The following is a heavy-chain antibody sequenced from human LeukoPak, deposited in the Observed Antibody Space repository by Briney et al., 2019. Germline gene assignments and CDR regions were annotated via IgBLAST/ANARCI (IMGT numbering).Heavy chain of an antibody. CDR1: GFTFSSYS. Sequence: GGSLRLSCAASGFTFSSYSMNWVRQAPGKGLEWVSSISSSSSYIYYADSVKGRFTIPRDNAKNSLYLQMNSLRAEDTALYHCARKGLGGELGGFDYWGQGTLVTVSS. D-gene: IGHD1-26*01. V-gene: IGHV3-21*04. CDR3: ARKGLGGELGGFDY. CDR2: ISSSSSYI. J-gene: IGHJ4*02.